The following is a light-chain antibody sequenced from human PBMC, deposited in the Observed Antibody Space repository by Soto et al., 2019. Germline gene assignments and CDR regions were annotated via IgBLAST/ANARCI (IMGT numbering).Light chain of an antibody. Sequence: QSVLTQPPSVYASPGEKVTISCSGSSSNIGSNYVSWYQQVPGTAPKLLIYENVNRPSGIPDRFSGSKSGTSATLGVTGLQIGDEADYYGGTWDSSLRAHAFAPGTKVTVL. CDR3: GTWDSSLRAHA. CDR2: ENV. CDR1: SSNIGSNY. V-gene: IGLV1-51*02. J-gene: IGLJ1*01.